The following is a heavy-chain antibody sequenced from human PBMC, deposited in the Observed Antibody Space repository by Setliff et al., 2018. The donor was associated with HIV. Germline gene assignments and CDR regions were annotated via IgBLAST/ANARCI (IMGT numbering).Heavy chain of an antibody. Sequence: ESLKISCKALDYTFTTYWIAWVRRMPGEGLEWMGIIYPDDSDIRYNPSFQSQITISADKSIATAYLQLNNLKASDTATYYCARRDGRSMNAFQIWGPGTVVTVSS. V-gene: IGHV5-51*01. D-gene: IGHD2-21*01. CDR2: IYPDDSDI. CDR1: DYTFTTYW. J-gene: IGHJ3*01. CDR3: ARRDGRSMNAFQI.